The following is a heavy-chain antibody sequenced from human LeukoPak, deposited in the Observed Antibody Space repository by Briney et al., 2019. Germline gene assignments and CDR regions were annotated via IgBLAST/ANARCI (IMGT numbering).Heavy chain of an antibody. V-gene: IGHV3-21*01. CDR1: GFTFSSYS. Sequence: GGSLRLSCAASGFTFSSYSMNWVRQAPGKGLKWVSSISSSSSYIYYADSVKGRFTISRDNAKNSLYLQMNSLRAEDTAVYYCARAQKGDFDYWGQGTLVTVSS. J-gene: IGHJ4*02. CDR2: ISSSSSYI. CDR3: ARAQKGDFDY.